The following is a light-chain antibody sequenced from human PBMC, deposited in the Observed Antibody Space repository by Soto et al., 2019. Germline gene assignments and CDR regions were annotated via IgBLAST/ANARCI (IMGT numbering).Light chain of an antibody. Sequence: DIQMTQSPPSLSASVGDRITITCRASQSIGSFLNWYQQQAGKAPKLLIYRSSSLQRGVPSRFSGSGSGTEFTLTINSLQPGDFATYYCQQSYRPPITFGQGTRLEIK. J-gene: IGKJ5*01. CDR2: RSS. V-gene: IGKV1-39*01. CDR1: QSIGSF. CDR3: QQSYRPPIT.